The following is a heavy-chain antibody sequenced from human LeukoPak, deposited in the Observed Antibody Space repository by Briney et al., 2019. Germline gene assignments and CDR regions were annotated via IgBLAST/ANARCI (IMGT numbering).Heavy chain of an antibody. CDR2: MNPNSGNT. Sequence: GASVKVSCKASGYTFTSYDINWVRQATGQGLEWMGWMNPNSGNTGYAQKFQGRVTMTTDTSTSTAYMELRSLRSDDTAVYYCAREYPGLPNPWGQGTLVTVSS. D-gene: IGHD2-2*01. V-gene: IGHV1-8*01. CDR3: AREYPGLPNP. J-gene: IGHJ5*02. CDR1: GYTFTSYD.